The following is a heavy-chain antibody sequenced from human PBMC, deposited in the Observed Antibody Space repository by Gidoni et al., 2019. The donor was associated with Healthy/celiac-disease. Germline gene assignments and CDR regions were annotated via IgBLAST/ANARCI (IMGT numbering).Heavy chain of an antibody. J-gene: IGHJ4*02. CDR1: GFTFSNAW. D-gene: IGHD2-21*01. V-gene: IGHV3-15*01. CDR3: TTDVED. Sequence: EVQLVESGGGLVKPGGSLRLSCAASGFTFSNAWMSWVRQAPGKGLEWVGRIKSKIVGGTTDYAAPVKGRFTISRDDSKTTVYLQMNRLKTEDTAVYYCTTDVEDWGQGTLVTVSS. CDR2: IKSKIVGGTT.